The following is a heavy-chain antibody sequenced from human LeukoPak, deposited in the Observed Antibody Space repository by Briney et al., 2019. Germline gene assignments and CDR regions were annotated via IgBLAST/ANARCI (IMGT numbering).Heavy chain of an antibody. CDR1: GFTFSDHY. Sequence: GGSLRLSCAASGFTFSDHYMSWIRQTPGEGLEWVSAFGSAGDTYYPGAVKGRFTISRDYAKNSLFLQMNSLRAGDTAVYFCVRGALPGDNWYFDLWGRGTLVTVSS. J-gene: IGHJ2*01. CDR2: FGSAGDT. CDR3: VRGALPGDNWYFDL. V-gene: IGHV3-13*01.